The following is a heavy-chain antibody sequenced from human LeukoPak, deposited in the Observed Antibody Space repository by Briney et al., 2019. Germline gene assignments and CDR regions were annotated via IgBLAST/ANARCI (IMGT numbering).Heavy chain of an antibody. V-gene: IGHV1-18*01. J-gene: IGHJ4*02. CDR2: ISGYNGNT. D-gene: IGHD6-19*01. CDR3: ARDLKRGYSSGRYSWGTGSSNDY. CDR1: GYTFTSYG. Sequence: ASVKVSCKASGYTFTSYGISWVRQAPGQGLEWMGWISGYNGNTNHAQKLQGRVTMTTDTSTSTAYMELRSLRSDDTAVYYCARDLKRGYSSGRYSWGTGSSNDYWGQGTLVTVSS.